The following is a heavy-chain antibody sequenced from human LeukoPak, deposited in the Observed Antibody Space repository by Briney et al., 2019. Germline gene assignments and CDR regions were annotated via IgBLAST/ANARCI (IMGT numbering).Heavy chain of an antibody. V-gene: IGHV1-2*02. CDR1: EYKFIGFY. Sequence: GASVTVSCKASEYKFIGFYIHWVRQAPGQGLEWMGWINPNSGGTNYAEKIQGRVTMTRDTSITTAYMELNRLRSDDTAVYYCASRITGGFYYYYNMDVWGKGTTVTVSS. CDR3: ASRITGGFYYYYNMDV. J-gene: IGHJ6*03. CDR2: INPNSGGT. D-gene: IGHD2/OR15-2a*01.